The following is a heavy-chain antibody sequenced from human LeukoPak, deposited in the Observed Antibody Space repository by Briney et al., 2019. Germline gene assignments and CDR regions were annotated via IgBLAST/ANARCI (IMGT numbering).Heavy chain of an antibody. D-gene: IGHD5-12*01. CDR3: VKDLSGGIYAFDI. V-gene: IGHV3-64D*06. CDR2: ISSNGGST. J-gene: IGHJ3*02. Sequence: GGSLRLSCSASGFTFSSYAMHWVRQAPGKGLEFVSPISSNGGSTRSADSVKGRFTFSRDNSKNTLYLQVSSLRAEDTAVYYCVKDLSGGIYAFDIWGQGTMVTVSS. CDR1: GFTFSSYA.